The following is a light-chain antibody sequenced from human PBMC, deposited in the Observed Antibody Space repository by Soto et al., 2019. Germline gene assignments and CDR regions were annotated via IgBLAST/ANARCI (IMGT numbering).Light chain of an antibody. CDR3: QQYGSSPFT. CDR2: GAS. J-gene: IGKJ3*01. V-gene: IGKV3-20*01. CDR1: QSVSSSY. Sequence: EIVLTQSTGTLSLSPGERATLSCRASQSVSSSYLAWYQQKHGQAPRLLIYGASSRATGIPDRFSGSGSGTDFTLTISRLEPEDFAVYYCQQYGSSPFTFGPGTKVHIK.